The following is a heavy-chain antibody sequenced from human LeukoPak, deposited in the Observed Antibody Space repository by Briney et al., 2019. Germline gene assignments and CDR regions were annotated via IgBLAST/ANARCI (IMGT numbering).Heavy chain of an antibody. Sequence: GASVKVSCKASGYTFTSYGISWVRQAPGQGLEWMGWISAYNGNTNYAQKLQGRVTMTTDTSTSTAYMELRSLRSDDTAVYYCARAVAGTQSLYYYYYMDVWGKGTTVTVPS. D-gene: IGHD6-19*01. CDR3: ARAVAGTQSLYYYYYMDV. V-gene: IGHV1-18*01. CDR1: GYTFTSYG. CDR2: ISAYNGNT. J-gene: IGHJ6*03.